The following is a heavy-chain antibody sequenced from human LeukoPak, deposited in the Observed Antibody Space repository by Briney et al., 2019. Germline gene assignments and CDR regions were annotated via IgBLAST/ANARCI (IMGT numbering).Heavy chain of an antibody. CDR1: GFTFSSYA. CDR2: ISYDGSNK. CDR3: TLAIWFGELRYYFDY. D-gene: IGHD3-10*01. Sequence: GGSLRLSCAASGFTFSSYAMHWVRQAPGKGLEWVAVISYDGSNKYYADSVKGRFTISRDNAKNSLYLQMNSLRAEDTALYYCTLAIWFGELRYYFDYWGQGTLVTVSS. J-gene: IGHJ4*02. V-gene: IGHV3-30-3*01.